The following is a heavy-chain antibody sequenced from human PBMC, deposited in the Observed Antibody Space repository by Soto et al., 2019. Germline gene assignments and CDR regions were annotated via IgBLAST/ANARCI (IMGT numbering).Heavy chain of an antibody. CDR3: AKCITALGPIDY. Sequence: ALETLSLTCAVSGGSISSSNWWRWVRQPPGKGLEWIGEIYHSGSTNYNPSLKSRVTISVDKSKNQFSLKLSSVTAADTAVYYCAKCITALGPIDYWGQGTLVTVSS. D-gene: IGHD6-6*01. V-gene: IGHV4-4*02. CDR2: IYHSGST. CDR1: GGSISSSNW. J-gene: IGHJ4*02.